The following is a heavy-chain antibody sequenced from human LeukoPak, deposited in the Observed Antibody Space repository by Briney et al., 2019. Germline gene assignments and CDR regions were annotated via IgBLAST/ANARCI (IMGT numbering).Heavy chain of an antibody. CDR3: ARGNYYDSSGYSFDY. CDR2: IYSGGST. V-gene: IGHV3-53*01. D-gene: IGHD3-22*01. CDR1: GFTVSSNY. Sequence: PGGSLRLSCAASGFTVSSNYMSWVRQAPGKGLEWVSVIYSGGSTYYADSVKGRFTISRDNSKNTLYLQMNSLRAEDTAVYYCARGNYYDSSGYSFDYWGQGTLVTVSS. J-gene: IGHJ4*02.